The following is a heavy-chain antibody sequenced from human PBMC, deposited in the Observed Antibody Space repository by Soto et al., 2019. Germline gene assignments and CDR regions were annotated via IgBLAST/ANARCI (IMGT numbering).Heavy chain of an antibody. D-gene: IGHD2-2*01. CDR2: IYHSGTF. CDR1: GDSVSSSSC. V-gene: IGHV4-4*02. J-gene: IGHJ6*02. Sequence: QVRLQESGPGLVEPSGTLSLTCAVSGDSVSSSSCWSWVRQAPGKGLEWIGEIYHSGTFNYNPYLASRVSVSVDKSRNQLSLNLKSVTAADSAVYYCVRSVPAATWQYSGMDVWGQGTTVTVSS. CDR3: VRSVPAATWQYSGMDV.